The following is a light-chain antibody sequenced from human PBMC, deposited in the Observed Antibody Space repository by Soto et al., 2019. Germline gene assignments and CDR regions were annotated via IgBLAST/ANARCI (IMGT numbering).Light chain of an antibody. J-gene: IGKJ5*01. CDR2: GAS. CDR1: QSVSSN. Sequence: EIVMTQSPATLSVSPGERATISCRASQSVSSNLAWYQQEPGQAPRLLIYGASTRATGIPARFSGSGSGTEFTLTISSLQSEDFAVYYCQQYSNWPPITFGQGTRLEIK. CDR3: QQYSNWPPIT. V-gene: IGKV3-15*01.